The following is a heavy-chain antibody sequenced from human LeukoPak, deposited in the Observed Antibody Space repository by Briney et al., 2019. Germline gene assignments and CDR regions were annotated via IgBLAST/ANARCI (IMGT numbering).Heavy chain of an antibody. V-gene: IGHV3-21*05. CDR2: ISSDSTYI. D-gene: IGHD1-26*01. Sequence: PGGSLRLSCAASGFTFITYSLNWVRQAPGKGLEWVSYISSDSTYIYYADSVKGRFTISRDNAKNSLYLQMNSLRAEDTAVYYCARDLLSGSYYFDYWGQGTLVTVSS. CDR1: GFTFITYS. J-gene: IGHJ4*02. CDR3: ARDLLSGSYYFDY.